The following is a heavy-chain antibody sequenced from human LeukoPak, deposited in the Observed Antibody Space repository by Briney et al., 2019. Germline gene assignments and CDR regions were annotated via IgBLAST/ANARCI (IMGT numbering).Heavy chain of an antibody. CDR3: ASVYSGYDLCQLDY. D-gene: IGHD5-12*01. Sequence: ASVKVSCKASGYTFTSYDINWVRQAPGQGLEWMGWINPNSGGTNFAQNFQGRVTLTRVTSISTAYMELSSLISEDTAVYYCASVYSGYDLCQLDYWGQGTLVTVSS. CDR2: INPNSGGT. CDR1: GYTFTSYD. J-gene: IGHJ4*02. V-gene: IGHV1-2*02.